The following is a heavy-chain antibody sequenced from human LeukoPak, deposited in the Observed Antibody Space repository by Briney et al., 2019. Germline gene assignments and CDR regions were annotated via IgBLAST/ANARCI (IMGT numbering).Heavy chain of an antibody. CDR2: MHYSGNT. V-gene: IGHV4-61*05. J-gene: IGHJ6*02. Sequence: PSETLSLTCTVSGGSISSSSYYWGWIRQSPGKGLEWIGYMHYSGNTKYNSSLKSRVTISLDTSKSQFSLRLSSVTAADTAVYYCASLTRQGHYAMGVWGQGTMVTVSS. CDR1: GGSISSSSYY. CDR3: ASLTRQGHYAMGV. D-gene: IGHD3-9*01.